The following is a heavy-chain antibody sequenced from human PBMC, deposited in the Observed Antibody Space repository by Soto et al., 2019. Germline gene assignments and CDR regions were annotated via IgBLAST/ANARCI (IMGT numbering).Heavy chain of an antibody. CDR1: RFTFTGDC. CDR3: ARSRNSRLYFFDN. D-gene: IGHD3-16*02. Sequence: PAVSVRPSFAAPRFTFTGDCRHWVLQAPGMGLGWVSRITTDGSDTNYADSVKARFPISSDDAQPSLYLQLHRLRVENTALYYCARSRNSRLYFFDNWGRGTLVPVSS. J-gene: IGHJ4*02. CDR2: ITTDGSDT. V-gene: IGHV3-74*01.